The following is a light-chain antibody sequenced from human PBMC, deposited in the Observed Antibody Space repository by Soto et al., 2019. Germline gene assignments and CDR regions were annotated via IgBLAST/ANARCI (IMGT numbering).Light chain of an antibody. CDR2: EVN. CDR1: SSDVGGYNY. Sequence: QSALTQPPSASGSPGQSVAISCTGTSSDVGGYNYVSWYQQHPGKAPKLMIYEVNKRPSGVPDRFSGSKSGNTASLTVSGLQAEDEADYHCSSYAGSSKVFGTGTKLTVL. V-gene: IGLV2-8*01. J-gene: IGLJ1*01. CDR3: SSYAGSSKV.